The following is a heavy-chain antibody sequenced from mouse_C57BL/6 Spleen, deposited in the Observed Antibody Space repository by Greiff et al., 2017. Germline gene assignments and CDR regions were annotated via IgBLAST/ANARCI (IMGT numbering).Heavy chain of an antibody. V-gene: IGHV14-3*01. J-gene: IGHJ4*01. CDR1: GFNIKNTY. CDR2: IDPANGNT. D-gene: IGHD2-4*01. CDR3: ARKGDDYDEGDYAMDY. Sequence: VQLKQSVAELVRPGASVKLSCTASGFNIKNTYMHWVKQRPEQGLEWIGRIDPANGNTKYAPKFQGKAPITADTSSNTAYLQLSSLTSEDTAIYYCARKGDDYDEGDYAMDYWGQGTSVTVSS.